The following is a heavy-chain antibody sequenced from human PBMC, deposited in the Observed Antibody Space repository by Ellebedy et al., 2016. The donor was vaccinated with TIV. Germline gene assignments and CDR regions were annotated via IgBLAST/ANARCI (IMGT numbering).Heavy chain of an antibody. CDR1: GGSFSSDY. V-gene: IGHV4-34*01. CDR2: VNHRRTT. CDR3: AKDYGDAQY. Sequence: MPGGSLRLSCAVYGGSFSSDYWSWIRQPPGKGLEWFGEVNHRRTTSYNPSLKSRVTISVDTSNNQFSLRLSSVTAADTAVYYCAKDYGDAQYWGQGALVTVSS. D-gene: IGHD4-17*01. J-gene: IGHJ4*02.